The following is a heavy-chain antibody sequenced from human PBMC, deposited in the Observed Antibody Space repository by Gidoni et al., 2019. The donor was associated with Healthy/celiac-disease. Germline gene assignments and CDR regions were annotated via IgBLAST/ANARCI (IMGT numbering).Heavy chain of an antibody. J-gene: IGHJ6*02. CDR2: ISYDGSNK. CDR3: AKDYYGSGNLYHYYYGMDV. V-gene: IGHV3-30*18. Sequence: QVQLVESGGGVVQPGRSLRLSCAASGFTFSSYGMHWVRQAPGKGLEWVAVISYDGSNKYYADSVKGRFTISRDNSKNTLYLQMNSLRAEDTAVYYCAKDYYGSGNLYHYYYGMDVWGQGTTVTVSS. CDR1: GFTFSSYG. D-gene: IGHD3-10*01.